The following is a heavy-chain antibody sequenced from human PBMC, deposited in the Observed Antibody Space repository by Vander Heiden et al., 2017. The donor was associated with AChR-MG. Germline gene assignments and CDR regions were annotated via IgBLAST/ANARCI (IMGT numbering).Heavy chain of an antibody. CDR1: GGSISSYY. CDR2: IYYCGST. CDR3: ARLGGDYVSGDYYYYGMDV. Sequence: QVQLQESGPGLVKPSETLSLTCTVSGGSISSYYWSWIREPPGKGLEWIGYIYYCGSTNYNTSLKRRGTISVETSKNQVSRKLSSVTAADTAVYYCARLGGDYVSGDYYYYGMDVWGQGTTVTVSS. J-gene: IGHJ6*02. D-gene: IGHD4-17*01. V-gene: IGHV4-59*01.